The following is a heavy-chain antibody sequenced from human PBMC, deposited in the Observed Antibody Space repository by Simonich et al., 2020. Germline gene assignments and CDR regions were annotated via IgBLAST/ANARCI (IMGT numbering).Heavy chain of an antibody. J-gene: IGHJ3*02. CDR1: GGSFSGYY. CDR3: ARGKGWKNAFDI. CDR2: INHRGNT. V-gene: IGHV4-34*01. Sequence: QVQLQQWGAGLLKPSETLSLTCAVYGGSFSGYYWSRIRKPPGKGLEWIGEINHRGNTKYNPALKSRVTISVDTSKNQFSLKLSSVTAADTAVYYCARGKGWKNAFDIWGQGTMVTVSS. D-gene: IGHD1-1*01.